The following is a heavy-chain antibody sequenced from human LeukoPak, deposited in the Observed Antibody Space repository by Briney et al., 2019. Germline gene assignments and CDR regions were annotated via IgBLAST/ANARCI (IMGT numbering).Heavy chain of an antibody. Sequence: ASVKVSCKASGHTFTGYYMHWVRQAPGQGLEWMGWINPNSGGTNYAQKFQGRVTMTRDTSISTAYMELSRLRSDDTAVYYCARDAGSYYDSSGYYPFDYWGQGTLVTVSS. D-gene: IGHD3-22*01. V-gene: IGHV1-2*02. CDR2: INPNSGGT. CDR3: ARDAGSYYDSSGYYPFDY. J-gene: IGHJ4*02. CDR1: GHTFTGYY.